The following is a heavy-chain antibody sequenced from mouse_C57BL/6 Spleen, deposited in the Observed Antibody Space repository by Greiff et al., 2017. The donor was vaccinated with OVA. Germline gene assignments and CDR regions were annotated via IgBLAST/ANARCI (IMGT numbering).Heavy chain of an antibody. Sequence: VQLKQSGPGLVKPSQSLSLTCSVTGYSITSGYYWNWIRQFPGNKLEWMGYISYDGSNNYNPSLKNRISITRDTSKNQFFLKLNSVTTEDTATYYCARENYQAWFAYWGQGTLVTVSA. D-gene: IGHD1-1*01. CDR3: ARENYQAWFAY. J-gene: IGHJ3*01. CDR2: ISYDGSN. V-gene: IGHV3-6*01. CDR1: GYSITSGYY.